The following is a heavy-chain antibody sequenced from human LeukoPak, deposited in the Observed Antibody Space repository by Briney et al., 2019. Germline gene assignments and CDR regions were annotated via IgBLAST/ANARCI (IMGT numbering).Heavy chain of an antibody. V-gene: IGHV3-30*03. CDR3: ARDQIYGATFDY. CDR2: ISDDGRNK. D-gene: IGHD4-17*01. CDR1: GFTFSSYG. Sequence: PGGSLRLSCAASGFTFSSYGMHWVRQAPGKGLEWVTLISDDGRNKNYADSVKGRFTISRDDSRNTLYLQMISLRVEDTAVYYCARDQIYGATFDYWGQGTLVTVSS. J-gene: IGHJ4*02.